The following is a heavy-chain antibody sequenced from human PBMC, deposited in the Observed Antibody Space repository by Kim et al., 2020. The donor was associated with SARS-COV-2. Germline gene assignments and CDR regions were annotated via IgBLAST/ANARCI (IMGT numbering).Heavy chain of an antibody. Sequence: GGSLRLSCAASGFTFSSYAMSWVRQAPGKGLEWVSAISGSGGSTYYADSVKGQFTISRDNSKNTLYLQMNSLRAEDTAVDYCAAPYGSGSPPRWGMDVWGQGTTVTVSS. CDR2: ISGSGGST. CDR1: GFTFSSYA. J-gene: IGHJ6*02. CDR3: AAPYGSGSPPRWGMDV. V-gene: IGHV3-23*01. D-gene: IGHD3-10*01.